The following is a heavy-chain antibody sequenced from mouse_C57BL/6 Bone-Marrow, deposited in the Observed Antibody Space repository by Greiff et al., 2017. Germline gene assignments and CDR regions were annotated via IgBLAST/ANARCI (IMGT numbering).Heavy chain of an antibody. D-gene: IGHD2-14*01. Sequence: QVQLQQPGAELVKPGASVQMSCKASGYTFTSYWITWVKQRPGQGLEWIGDIYPGSGSTNYNEKFKSKATLTVDTSSSTAYMQLSSLTSEDSAVYYCARGGTPFYAMDDWGQGASETVSS. CDR1: GYTFTSYW. CDR3: ARGGTPFYAMDD. J-gene: IGHJ4*01. CDR2: IYPGSGST. V-gene: IGHV1-55*01.